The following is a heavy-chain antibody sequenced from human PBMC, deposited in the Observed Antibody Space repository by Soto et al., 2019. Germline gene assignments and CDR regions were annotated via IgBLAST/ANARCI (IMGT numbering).Heavy chain of an antibody. J-gene: IGHJ4*02. V-gene: IGHV4-30-4*01. CDR3: ARLNYYDSSGPDY. CDR1: GGSISSGDYY. D-gene: IGHD3-22*01. CDR2: IYYSGST. Sequence: PSETLSLTCTVSGGSISSGDYYWSWIRQPPGKGLEWIGYIYYSGSTYYNPSLKSRVTISVDTSKNQFSLKLSSVTAAGTAVYYCARLNYYDSSGPDYWGQGTLVTVSS.